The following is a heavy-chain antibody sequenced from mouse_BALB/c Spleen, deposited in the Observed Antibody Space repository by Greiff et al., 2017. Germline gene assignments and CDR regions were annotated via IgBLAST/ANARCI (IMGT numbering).Heavy chain of an antibody. CDR2: INPGSGGT. J-gene: IGHJ2*01. CDR1: GYAFTNYL. D-gene: IGHD2-2*01. Sequence: QVQLKESGAELVRPGTSVKVSCKASGYAFTNYLIEWVKQRPGQGLEWIGVINPGSGGTNYNEKFKGKATLTADKSSSTAYMQLSSLTSDDSAVYFCAREGLPFDYWGQGTTLTVSS. V-gene: IGHV1-54*01. CDR3: AREGLPFDY.